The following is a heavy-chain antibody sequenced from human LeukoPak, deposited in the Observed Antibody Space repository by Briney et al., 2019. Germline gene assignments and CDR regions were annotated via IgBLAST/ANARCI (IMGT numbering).Heavy chain of an antibody. CDR3: TRLWEDSSGYYYPYYYYYMDV. Sequence: GGSLRLPCAASGFTFSGSAMHWVRQASGKGLEWVGRIRSKANSYATAYAASEKGRFTISRDDSKNTAYLQMNSLKTEDTAVYYCTRLWEDSSGYYYPYYYYYMDVWGKGTTVTVSS. D-gene: IGHD3-22*01. CDR2: IRSKANSYAT. CDR1: GFTFSGSA. V-gene: IGHV3-73*01. J-gene: IGHJ6*03.